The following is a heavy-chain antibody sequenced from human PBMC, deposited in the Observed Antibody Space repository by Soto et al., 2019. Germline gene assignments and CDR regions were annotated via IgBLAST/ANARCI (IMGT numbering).Heavy chain of an antibody. CDR3: ARDRTDSGYYTNWLDP. V-gene: IGHV1-69*06. J-gene: IGHJ5*02. CDR1: GGTFGSDA. D-gene: IGHD3-22*01. Sequence: SVKVSCKASGGTFGSDAITWVRQAPGQGLEWVGRIIPIFGTTNYAQNLQGRVTISADKSTLTSYMEPHSLTSDDTALYYCARDRTDSGYYTNWLDPWGQGTQVTVSS. CDR2: IIPIFGTT.